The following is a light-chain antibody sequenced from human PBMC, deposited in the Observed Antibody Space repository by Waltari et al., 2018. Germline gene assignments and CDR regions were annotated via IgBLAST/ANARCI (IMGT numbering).Light chain of an antibody. V-gene: IGKV3-15*01. Sequence: EIVMTQSPATLSVSPGERATLSCRASQSVSNNLAWYQHKPGQAPILLIYDASTRATGFTARFSGSGSGTEFTPTINNIQSEAFAVYHCQQYYDWPPVTFGQGTRMEIK. J-gene: IGKJ5*01. CDR2: DAS. CDR3: QQYYDWPPVT. CDR1: QSVSNN.